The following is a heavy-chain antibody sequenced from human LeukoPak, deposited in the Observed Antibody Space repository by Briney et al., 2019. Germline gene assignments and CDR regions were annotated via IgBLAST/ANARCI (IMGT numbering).Heavy chain of an antibody. CDR2: IYYSGRT. V-gene: IGHV4-39*07. D-gene: IGHD3-16*01. CDR1: GGSISSGDYY. J-gene: IGHJ5*02. CDR3: ARDWGVGPMPKSRFDP. Sequence: SETLSLTCTVSGGSISSGDYYWAWIRQPPGKGLEWIGTIYYSGRTYYNPSLKSRVTISVDTSKNQFSLKLSSVTAADTAVYYCARDWGVGPMPKSRFDPWGQGTLVTVSS.